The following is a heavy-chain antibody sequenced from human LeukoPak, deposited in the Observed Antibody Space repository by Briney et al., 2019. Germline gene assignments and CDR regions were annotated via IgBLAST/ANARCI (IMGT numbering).Heavy chain of an antibody. CDR2: IDPSDSYT. Sequence: GESLKISCKGPGYSFTSYWISWVRQMPGKGLEWMGRIDPSDSYTNYSPSFQGHVTISADKSISTAYLQWSSLKASDTAMYYCARRGGQQLATLEYWGQGTLVTVSS. D-gene: IGHD6-13*01. CDR3: ARRGGQQLATLEY. CDR1: GYSFTSYW. J-gene: IGHJ4*02. V-gene: IGHV5-10-1*01.